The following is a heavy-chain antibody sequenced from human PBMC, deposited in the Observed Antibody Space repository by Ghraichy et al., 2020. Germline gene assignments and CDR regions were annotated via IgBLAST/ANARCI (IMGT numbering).Heavy chain of an antibody. CDR3: AKVTAARPFDY. CDR2: ISGSGGST. CDR1: GFTFSSYA. Sequence: GESLNISCAASGFTFSSYAMSWVRQAPGKGLEWVSAISGSGGSTYYADSVKGRFTISRDNSKNTLYLQMNSLRAEDTAVYYCAKVTAARPFDYWGQGTLVTVSS. V-gene: IGHV3-23*01. J-gene: IGHJ4*02. D-gene: IGHD6-6*01.